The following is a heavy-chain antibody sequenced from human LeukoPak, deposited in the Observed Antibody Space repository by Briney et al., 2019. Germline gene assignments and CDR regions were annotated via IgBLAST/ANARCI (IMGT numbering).Heavy chain of an antibody. CDR3: ARVRGSYSVDY. CDR2: ISSSGGTM. Sequence: GSLRLSCAASGFTFSDCYVSWMRQAPGKGLEWVSYISSSGGTMYYADSVKGRFTISRDNAKNSLYLQMNSLRAEDTAVYYCARVRGSYSVDYWGQGTLVTVSS. V-gene: IGHV3-11*04. CDR1: GFTFSDCY. J-gene: IGHJ4*02. D-gene: IGHD1-26*01.